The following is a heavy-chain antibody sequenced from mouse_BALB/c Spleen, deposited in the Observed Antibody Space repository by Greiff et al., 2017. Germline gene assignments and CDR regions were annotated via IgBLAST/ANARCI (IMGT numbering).Heavy chain of an antibody. CDR1: GFSLTSYG. CDR2: IWSDGST. D-gene: IGHD1-1*01. J-gene: IGHJ4*01. Sequence: VKLMESGPDLVAPSQSLSITCTVSGFSLTSYGVHWVRQPPGKGLEWLVVIWSDGSTTYNSALKSRLSISKDNSKSQVFLKMNSLQTDDTAMYYCARHDYGSRLYYAMDYWGQGTSVTVSS. CDR3: ARHDYGSRLYYAMDY. V-gene: IGHV2-6-2*01.